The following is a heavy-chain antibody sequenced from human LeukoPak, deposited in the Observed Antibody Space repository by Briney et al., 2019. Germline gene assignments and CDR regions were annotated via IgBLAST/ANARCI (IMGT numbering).Heavy chain of an antibody. D-gene: IGHD1-26*01. V-gene: IGHV4-61*02. CDR1: GGSISSGSYY. CDR2: IYTSGST. Sequence: SETLSLTCTVSGGSISSGSYYWSWIRQPAGKGLEWIGRIYTSGSTNYNPSLKSRVTISVDTSKNQFSLKLSSVTAADTAVYYCARGWILVGAGRNAFDIWGQGTMVTVSS. J-gene: IGHJ3*02. CDR3: ARGWILVGAGRNAFDI.